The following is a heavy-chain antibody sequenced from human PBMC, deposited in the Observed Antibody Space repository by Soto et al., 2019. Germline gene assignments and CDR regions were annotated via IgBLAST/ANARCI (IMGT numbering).Heavy chain of an antibody. CDR3: ARQDRVVAEGRWFDP. D-gene: IGHD2-15*01. V-gene: IGHV4-38-2*02. CDR1: GYSISSGYH. CDR2: VHYSGNT. Sequence: SETLSLTCTVSGYSISSGYHWAWIRQPPGKGLEWLGSVHYSGNTYYNPSLKSRLTISVDKSKNQFSLNLSSVTAADTAVYYCARQDRVVAEGRWFDPWGQRTLVTVSS. J-gene: IGHJ5*02.